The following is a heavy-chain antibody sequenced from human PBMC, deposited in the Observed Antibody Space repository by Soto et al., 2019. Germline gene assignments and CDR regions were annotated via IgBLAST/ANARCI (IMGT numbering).Heavy chain of an antibody. V-gene: IGHV6-1*01. J-gene: IGHJ3*02. CDR1: GDSVSGNSAA. D-gene: IGHD6-19*01. Sequence: SQTLSLTCAISGDSVSGNSAAWNWIRQSPSRGLEWLGRTYYRSRWYYDYAVSVKSRITISPDTSKNQFSLQLNSVTPEDTAVYYCAKDPNSNDWINAFVIWGQGTMVTVSS. CDR2: TYYRSRWYY. CDR3: AKDPNSNDWINAFVI.